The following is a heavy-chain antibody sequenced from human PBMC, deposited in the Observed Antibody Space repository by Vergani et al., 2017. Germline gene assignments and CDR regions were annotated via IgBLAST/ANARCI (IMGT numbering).Heavy chain of an antibody. V-gene: IGHV4-61*02. D-gene: IGHD4-23*01. CDR2: NSASSNA. CDR1: GGSLSAGYYF. J-gene: IGHJ3*01. CDR3: ARRRGGYYGGGKVHPLRTAFDV. Sequence: QVQLQASGPGRVKPSQILSLICTMSGGSLSAGYYFRSWTRQPAGNGLEWLGHNSASSNASHSHSLKTRLPMSVDTSKNQFSLTVTSVTSADTAIYFCARRRGGYYGGGKVHPLRTAFDVWGRGTVVTVSS.